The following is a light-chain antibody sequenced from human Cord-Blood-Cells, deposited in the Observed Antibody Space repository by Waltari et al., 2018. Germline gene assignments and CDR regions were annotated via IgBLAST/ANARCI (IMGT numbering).Light chain of an antibody. CDR3: QQYYSTPLT. V-gene: IGKV4-1*01. J-gene: IGKJ4*01. Sequence: DIVMTQSPDSLAVSLGERATVNWKPSQSVLYSSNNKNYLAWYQQKPGQPPKLLIYWASTRESGVPDRFSGSGSGTDFTLTISSLQAEDVAVYYCQQYYSTPLTFGGGTKVEIK. CDR2: WAS. CDR1: QSVLYSSNNKNY.